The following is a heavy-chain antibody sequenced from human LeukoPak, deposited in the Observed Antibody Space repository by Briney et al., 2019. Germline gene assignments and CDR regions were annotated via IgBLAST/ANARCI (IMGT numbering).Heavy chain of an antibody. CDR3: AMGGGLDV. CDR2: ISRGGSIM. D-gene: IGHD3-16*01. CDR1: GFTFSDSY. J-gene: IGHJ6*02. Sequence: GGSLRLSCSASGFTFSDSYMTWIRQAPGKGLEWVSYISRGGSIMYYVDSVKGRFIVSRDNAKNSLYLQMNSLRVEDTAVYFCAMGGGLDVWGQGATVTVSS. V-gene: IGHV3-11*01.